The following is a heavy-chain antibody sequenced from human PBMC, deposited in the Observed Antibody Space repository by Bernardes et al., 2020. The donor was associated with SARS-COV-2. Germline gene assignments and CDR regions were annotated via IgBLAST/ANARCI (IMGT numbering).Heavy chain of an antibody. Sequence: SETLSLTCTVSGGSVSDYYWNWIRQPAGKGLEWIGRLSPSGSNSYNPSLKSRVTISVDTSKNQFSLTLISVTAADTAVCFCSRGGTFVTLRYFDIWGRGTLVAVAA. CDR1: GGSVSDYY. CDR3: SRGGTFVTLRYFDI. J-gene: IGHJ2*01. D-gene: IGHD1-26*01. CDR2: LSPSGSN. V-gene: IGHV4-4*07.